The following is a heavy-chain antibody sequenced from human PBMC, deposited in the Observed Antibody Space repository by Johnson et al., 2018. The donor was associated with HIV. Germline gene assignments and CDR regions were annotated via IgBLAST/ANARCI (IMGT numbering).Heavy chain of an antibody. Sequence: VQLVESGGGLVQPGGSLRLSCAASGFTFSSYDMHWVRQATGKGLEWVSAIGTAGDTYYPGSVKGRFTISRENAKNSLSLQMNSLRAGDTAVYYCASELRGAQNDAFDIWGQGTMVTVSS. V-gene: IGHV3-13*01. D-gene: IGHD1-26*01. CDR1: GFTFSSYD. J-gene: IGHJ3*02. CDR2: IGTAGDT. CDR3: ASELRGAQNDAFDI.